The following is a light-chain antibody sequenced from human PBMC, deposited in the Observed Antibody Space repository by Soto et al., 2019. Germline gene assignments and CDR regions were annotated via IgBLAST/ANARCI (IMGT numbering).Light chain of an antibody. Sequence: EIVLTQSPGTLSLSPGERGTLSCRASQSVSSSHLAWYQQKPGQAPRLLIYGASSRATGIPDRFSGSGSGTDFSLTISRLEPEDFAVYYCQQYGSSPWTFDQGTKVEVK. J-gene: IGKJ1*01. CDR3: QQYGSSPWT. CDR1: QSVSSSH. CDR2: GAS. V-gene: IGKV3-20*01.